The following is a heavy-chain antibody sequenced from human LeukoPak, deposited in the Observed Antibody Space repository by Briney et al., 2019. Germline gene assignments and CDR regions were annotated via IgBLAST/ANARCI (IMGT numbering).Heavy chain of an antibody. D-gene: IGHD2-2*01. V-gene: IGHV3-48*03. J-gene: IGHJ6*04. CDR2: ISSSGSTI. CDR3: AREGYCSSSSCYGAGYYYGRDV. Sequence: GGSLRLSCAASGFTFSSYEINWVRQAPGKGREGVSYISSSGSTIYYADSVKGRFTISRDNAKNSLYLQMNSLRAEDTAVYYCAREGYCSSSSCYGAGYYYGRDVWGKGTTVTVSS. CDR1: GFTFSSYE.